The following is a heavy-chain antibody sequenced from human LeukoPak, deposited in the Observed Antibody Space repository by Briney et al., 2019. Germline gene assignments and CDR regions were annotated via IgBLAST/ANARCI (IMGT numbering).Heavy chain of an antibody. CDR1: GFTFSSYS. V-gene: IGHV3-21*01. J-gene: IGHJ4*02. CDR2: ISSSGSYI. CDR3: ARVYYYDSSGYLGY. D-gene: IGHD3-22*01. Sequence: GGSLRLSCAASGFTFSSYSMNWVRQAPGKGLEWVSSISSSGSYIYYADSVKGRFTISRDNAKNSLYLQMNSLRAEDTAVYYCARVYYYDSSGYLGYRGQGTLVTVSS.